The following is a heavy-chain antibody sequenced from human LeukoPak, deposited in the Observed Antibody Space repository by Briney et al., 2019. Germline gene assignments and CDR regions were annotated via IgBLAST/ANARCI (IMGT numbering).Heavy chain of an antibody. J-gene: IGHJ4*02. CDR1: GFTFSSYT. D-gene: IGHD3-3*01. V-gene: IGHV3-21*01. CDR3: ARDLEFDY. CDR2: ISSSSDYI. Sequence: NPGGSLRLSCAASGFTFSSYTMNWVRQAPGKGLEWVSSISSSSDYIYYADSVKGRFTISRDNAKNSLYLQMTSLRAEDTAVYYCARDLEFDYWGQGTLVTVSS.